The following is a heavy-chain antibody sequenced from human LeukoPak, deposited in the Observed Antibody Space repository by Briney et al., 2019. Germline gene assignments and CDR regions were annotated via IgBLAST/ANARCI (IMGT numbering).Heavy chain of an antibody. J-gene: IGHJ6*03. V-gene: IGHV3-21*01. Sequence: GGSLRLSCAASEFTFSRYTMNWVRQAPGKGLEWASFISSSSRYIYYADSVKGRFTISRDNAKNSLYLQMNSLRAEDTAMYYCARGGPGRSLTIVPERTKYYMDVWGKGATVTVSS. CDR2: ISSSSRYI. D-gene: IGHD1-26*01. CDR1: EFTFSRYT. CDR3: ARGGPGRSLTIVPERTKYYMDV.